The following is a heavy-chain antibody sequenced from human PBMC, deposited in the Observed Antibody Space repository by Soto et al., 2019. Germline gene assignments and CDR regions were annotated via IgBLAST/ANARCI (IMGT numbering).Heavy chain of an antibody. CDR3: ARGLITGSHYSGGWYYFDS. V-gene: IGHV4-34*01. D-gene: IGHD6-19*01. CDR1: GESFSGHI. J-gene: IGHJ4*02. CDR2: INHSGSA. Sequence: SETLSLTCAVYGESFSGHIWTWVRQTPGKGLQWIGQINHSGSASYNPSLKSRVTISVHTSNSQFSLELSSVTAADTAVYYCARGLITGSHYSGGWYYFDSWGQGTQVTVSS.